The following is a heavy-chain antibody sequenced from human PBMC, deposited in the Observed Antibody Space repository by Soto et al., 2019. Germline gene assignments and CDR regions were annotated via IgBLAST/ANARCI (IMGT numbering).Heavy chain of an antibody. J-gene: IGHJ6*03. Sequence: SETLSLTCTVSGDSISTYYWSWVRQPPGKGPEWIGYIYYTGSTNYNSSLKSRVTISVDTSKNQFSLKLSSVTAADTAVYYCARARPYYYYYMDVWGKGTTVTVSS. CDR2: IYYTGST. CDR1: GDSISTYY. CDR3: ARARPYYYYYMDV. V-gene: IGHV4-59*01.